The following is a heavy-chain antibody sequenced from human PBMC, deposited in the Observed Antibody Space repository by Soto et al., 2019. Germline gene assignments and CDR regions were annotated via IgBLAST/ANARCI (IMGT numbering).Heavy chain of an antibody. J-gene: IGHJ4*02. Sequence: PGGALRLSWAASGFTFSSYAMSWVRQAPGKGLEWVSSISGSGGGTYYADSVKGRCTFSRENYKNTLYLQMNSLRAEDTAVYYCAKFGMATTKRSPPYYIDYWGQGALVTVSS. CDR1: GFTFSSYA. D-gene: IGHD1-1*01. V-gene: IGHV3-23*01. CDR3: AKFGMATTKRSPPYYIDY. CDR2: ISGSGGGT.